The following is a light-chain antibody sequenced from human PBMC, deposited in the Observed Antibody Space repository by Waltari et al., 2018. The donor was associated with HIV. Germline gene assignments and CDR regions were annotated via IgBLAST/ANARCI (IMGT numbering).Light chain of an antibody. CDR1: KLGDKY. V-gene: IGLV3-1*01. CDR3: QAWDSSTPYV. Sequence: SYELTQPPSVSVSPGQTASITFSGDKLGDKYACWYQQKPGQSPVLVIYQDSKRPSGIPERFSGSNSGNTATLTISGTQAMDEADYYCQAWDSSTPYVFGTGTKVTVL. CDR2: QDS. J-gene: IGLJ1*01.